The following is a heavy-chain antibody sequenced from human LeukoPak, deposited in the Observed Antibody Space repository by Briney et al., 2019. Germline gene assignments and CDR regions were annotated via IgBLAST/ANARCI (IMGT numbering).Heavy chain of an antibody. CDR2: IYYSGST. V-gene: IGHV4-30-4*01. J-gene: IGHJ5*02. CDR3: ARAFCTNGVCYSERGPWFDP. CDR1: GGSISSGDYY. Sequence: SQTLSLTCTVSGGSISSGDYYWSWIRQPPGKGLEWIGYIYYSGSTYYNPSLKSRVTISADTSKNQFSLKLSSVTAADTAVYYCARAFCTNGVCYSERGPWFDPWGQGTLVTVSS. D-gene: IGHD2-8*01.